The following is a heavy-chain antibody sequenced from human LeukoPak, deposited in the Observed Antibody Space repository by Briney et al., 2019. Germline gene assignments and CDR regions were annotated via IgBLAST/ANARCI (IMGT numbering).Heavy chain of an antibody. Sequence: GGSLRLSCAASGFTFSSYWMHWVRQAPGKGLVWVSRINSDGSSTSYADSVKGRFTISRDNAKNTLYLQMNSLRAEDTAVYYCACIAVAGAGSDYWGQGTPVTVSS. J-gene: IGHJ4*02. CDR2: INSDGSST. CDR3: ACIAVAGAGSDY. D-gene: IGHD6-19*01. CDR1: GFTFSSYW. V-gene: IGHV3-74*01.